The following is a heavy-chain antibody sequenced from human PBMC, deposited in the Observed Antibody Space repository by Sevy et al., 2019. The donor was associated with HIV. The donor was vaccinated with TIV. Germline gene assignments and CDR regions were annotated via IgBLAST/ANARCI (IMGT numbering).Heavy chain of an antibody. J-gene: IGHJ6*03. Sequence: GGSLRLSCAASGFTFSSYAMHWVRQAPGKGLEWVAVISYDGSNKYYADSVKGRFTISRDNSKNTLYLQMKGLRAEDTAVYYCARDRQGYYMDVWGKGTTVTVSS. V-gene: IGHV3-30-3*01. CDR2: ISYDGSNK. CDR1: GFTFSSYA. CDR3: ARDRQGYYMDV.